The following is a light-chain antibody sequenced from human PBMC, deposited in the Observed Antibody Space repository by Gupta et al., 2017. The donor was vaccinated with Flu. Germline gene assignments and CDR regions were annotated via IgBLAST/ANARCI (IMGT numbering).Light chain of an antibody. V-gene: IGLV3-21*01. CDR3: EGWEKNRDHNGWV. CDR2: DDS. Sequence: TATRTGEGNDIGGKSVDWYQQRPGQAPVRVIFDDSARRPGGAERGSGSNTGNTATVTISRVEAGEEADDYCEGWEKNRDHNGWVFGGGTRLTVL. J-gene: IGLJ3*02. CDR1: DIGGKS.